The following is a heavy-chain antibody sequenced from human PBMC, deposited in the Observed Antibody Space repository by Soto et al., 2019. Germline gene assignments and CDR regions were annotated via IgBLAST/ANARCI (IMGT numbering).Heavy chain of an antibody. V-gene: IGHV1-18*01. CDR2: ISAYNGNT. D-gene: IGHD6-19*01. CDR1: GYTFTSYG. CDR3: ARDPGYSSGWYTLYYYYGMDV. Sequence: ASVKVSCKASGYTFTSYGISWVRQAPGQGLEWMGWISAYNGNTNYAQNLQGRVTMTTDTSTRIAYMELRSLRSDDTAVYYCARDPGYSSGWYTLYYYYGMDVWGQGTTVTVSS. J-gene: IGHJ6*02.